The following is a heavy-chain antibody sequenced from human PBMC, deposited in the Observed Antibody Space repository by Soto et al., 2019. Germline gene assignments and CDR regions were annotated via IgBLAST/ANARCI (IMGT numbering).Heavy chain of an antibody. CDR1: EFTFSSYA. J-gene: IGHJ5*02. CDR2: ISGSGANT. D-gene: IGHD2-2*02. Sequence: HLLESGGGLVQPGGSLRLSCAASEFTFSSYAMSWVRQAPGKGLEWVSVISGSGANTYYADSGKGRFTISRDKSKNTLYLQMSSLRAEDTALYYSAKSPCTTCYRGPFYPLGQGTLVTVSS. CDR3: AKSPCTTCYRGPFYP. V-gene: IGHV3-23*01.